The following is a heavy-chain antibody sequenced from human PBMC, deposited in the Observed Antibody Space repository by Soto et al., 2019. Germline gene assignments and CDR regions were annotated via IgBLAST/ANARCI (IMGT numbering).Heavy chain of an antibody. Sequence: GGSLGLSCEGSGFTFSDYYISWIRQAPGKGLEWISYSSNSGTFSRYADSVKGRFSISRDNTKNLLYLQMNSLRAEDTAVYYCAISGDNYNRLDYWGQGTPVTVS. V-gene: IGHV3-11*06. D-gene: IGHD1-1*01. J-gene: IGHJ4*02. CDR2: SSNSGTFS. CDR1: GFTFSDYY. CDR3: AISGDNYNRLDY.